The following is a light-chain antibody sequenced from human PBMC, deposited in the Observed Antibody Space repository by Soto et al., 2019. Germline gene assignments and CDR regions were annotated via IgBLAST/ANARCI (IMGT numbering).Light chain of an antibody. V-gene: IGKV3D-15*01. J-gene: IGKJ4*01. CDR2: GAS. CDR3: QQYGDWPLT. Sequence: EILMTQSPATLSVSPGERATLSCRASQDVNIYLAWYQQKHGQAPRLLISGASTRATGIPARFSGSGSGTEFTLTISSRQSEDVAVYYCQQYGDWPLTFGGGTNVEIK. CDR1: QDVNIY.